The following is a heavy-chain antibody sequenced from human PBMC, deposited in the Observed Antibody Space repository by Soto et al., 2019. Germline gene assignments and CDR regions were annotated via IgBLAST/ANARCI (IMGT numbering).Heavy chain of an antibody. J-gene: IGHJ4*02. CDR3: AHRVLRTVFGLVTTTAIYFDF. Sequence: QITLNESGPTQVKPRQTLTLTCTFSGFSLTTSGVGVGWIRQSPGKAPEWLALIYWDADKRYSPSLKSRLTLTKDTSKNQVVLTMADLYPADTATYYCAHRVLRTVFGLVTTTAIYFDFWGQGTPVAVSS. V-gene: IGHV2-5*02. CDR1: GFSLTTSGVG. D-gene: IGHD3-3*01. CDR2: IYWDADK.